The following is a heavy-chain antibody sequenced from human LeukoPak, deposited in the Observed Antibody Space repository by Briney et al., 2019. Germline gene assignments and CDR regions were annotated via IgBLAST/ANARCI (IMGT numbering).Heavy chain of an antibody. CDR1: GYTFTSYY. V-gene: IGHV1-2*02. J-gene: IGHJ4*02. CDR2: INPNSGGT. Sequence: ASVKVSCKASGYTFTSYYMHWVRQAPGQGLEWMGWINPNSGGTNYAQKFQGRVTMTRDTSISTAYMELSRLRSDDTAVYYCARAENTMTHLDYWGQGTLVTVSS. D-gene: IGHD3-22*01. CDR3: ARAENTMTHLDY.